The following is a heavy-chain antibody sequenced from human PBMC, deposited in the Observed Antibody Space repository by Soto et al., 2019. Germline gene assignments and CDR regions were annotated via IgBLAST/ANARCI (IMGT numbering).Heavy chain of an antibody. Sequence: QVQLVQSGAEVKKPGASVKVSCKASGITYTTYAIHWVRQAPGQGLEWMGWINTGNGNTRYSQRFQGRVTLTTDTSASTAYMDLSSLTSEDTAVYYCARAISGYVTWGQGTLITFSS. CDR3: ARAISGYVT. CDR2: INTGNGNT. J-gene: IGHJ5*02. V-gene: IGHV1-3*04. CDR1: GITYTTYA. D-gene: IGHD5-12*01.